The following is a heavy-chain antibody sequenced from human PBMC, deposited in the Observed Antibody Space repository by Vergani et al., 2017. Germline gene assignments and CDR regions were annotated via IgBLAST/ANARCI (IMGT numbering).Heavy chain of an antibody. CDR1: GFTFSSYW. CDR2: IKQDGSEK. J-gene: IGHJ5*02. CDR3: ARGTRPLWFGSPGWFDP. V-gene: IGHV3-7*01. D-gene: IGHD3-10*01. Sequence: EVQLVESGGGLVQPGGSLRLSCAASGFTFSSYWMSWVRQAPGKGLEWVANIKQDGSEKYYVDSVKGRFTISRDNAKNSLYLQMNSLRAEDTAVYYCARGTRPLWFGSPGWFDPWGQGTLVTVSS.